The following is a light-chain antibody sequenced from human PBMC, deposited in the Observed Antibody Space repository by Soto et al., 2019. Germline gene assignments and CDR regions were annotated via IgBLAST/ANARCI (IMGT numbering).Light chain of an antibody. J-gene: IGKJ1*01. Sequence: EIVMTQSPATLSVSPGERATLSCRASQSVSSNLAWYQQKPGQAPRLLIYGASTRATGIPARFSGSGSGTESTLTISSLQSEDFAVHYCQQYNNWPFVTFGQGTKVEIK. CDR2: GAS. CDR3: QQYNNWPFVT. CDR1: QSVSSN. V-gene: IGKV3-15*01.